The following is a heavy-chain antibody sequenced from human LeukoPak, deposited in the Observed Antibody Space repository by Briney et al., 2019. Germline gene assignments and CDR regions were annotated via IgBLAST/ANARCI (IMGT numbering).Heavy chain of an antibody. CDR2: ISSSSSYI. Sequence: GGSLRLSCAASGFTFSSYSMNWVRQAPGKGLEWVSSISSSSSYIYYADSVKGRFTISRDNAKNSLYLQMNSLRAEDTAVYYCARDGAVGDGYNFDYWGQGTLVTVSS. V-gene: IGHV3-21*01. CDR1: GFTFSSYS. D-gene: IGHD5-24*01. CDR3: ARDGAVGDGYNFDY. J-gene: IGHJ4*02.